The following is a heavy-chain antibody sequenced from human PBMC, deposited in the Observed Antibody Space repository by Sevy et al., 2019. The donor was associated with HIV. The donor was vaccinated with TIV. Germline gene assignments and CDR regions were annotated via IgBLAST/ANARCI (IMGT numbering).Heavy chain of an antibody. J-gene: IGHJ4*02. V-gene: IGHV4-61*01. Sequence: SETLSLTCTVSGGSVSTDRYYWSWIRQPPGKGLEWIGYLFYSGSTNYNPSLKSRVTISLDTSKNQFSLKLSSVTAADTAVYYCARCRSPYGDYATGSFDYWGQGALVTVSS. CDR2: LFYSGST. D-gene: IGHD4-17*01. CDR3: ARCRSPYGDYATGSFDY. CDR1: GGSVSTDRYY.